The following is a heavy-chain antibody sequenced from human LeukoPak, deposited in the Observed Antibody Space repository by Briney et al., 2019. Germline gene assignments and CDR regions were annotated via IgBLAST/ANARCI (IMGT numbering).Heavy chain of an antibody. D-gene: IGHD6-6*01. J-gene: IGHJ4*02. Sequence: GGSLRLSCTASGFTFSDYWMTWVRQAPGKGPEWVANIKQDGSQRYSVGSVRGRFTISRDKAKTSLFLQMNGPRAEDTAGYYCARRGGSSSRRSPIDYWGQGTLVTVSS. CDR3: ARRGGSSSRRSPIDY. CDR2: IKQDGSQR. V-gene: IGHV3-7*01. CDR1: GFTFSDYW.